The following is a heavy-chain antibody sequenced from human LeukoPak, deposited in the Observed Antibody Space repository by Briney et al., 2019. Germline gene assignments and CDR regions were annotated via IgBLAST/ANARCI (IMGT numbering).Heavy chain of an antibody. CDR2: IYYSGT. Sequence: PSETLSLTCTVSGGSISTYYWSWLRQPPGKGLEWIGYIYYSGTTYNPSLESRVTMSVDTSKNQSSLKLSSVTAADTAVYYCARYVSSAYMFDYWGQGTLVIVSS. D-gene: IGHD3-22*01. V-gene: IGHV4-59*01. CDR3: ARYVSSAYMFDY. J-gene: IGHJ4*02. CDR1: GGSISTYY.